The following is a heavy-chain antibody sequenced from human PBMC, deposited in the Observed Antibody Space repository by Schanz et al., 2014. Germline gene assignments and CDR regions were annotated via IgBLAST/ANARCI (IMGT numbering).Heavy chain of an antibody. CDR2: INPTGGST. J-gene: IGHJ4*02. V-gene: IGHV1-46*03. CDR3: VRATHYGSGRHLDS. D-gene: IGHD3-10*01. CDR1: GYTFTTYY. Sequence: QVQLVQSGAEVKKPGASVKVYCKASGYTFTTYYLHWVRQAPGQGLEWMGIINPTGGSTTYAEKFLGRVTMTSDTSTSTVYMELSRLRSEDMDVYYCVRATHYGSGRHLDSWGQGTLVTVSS.